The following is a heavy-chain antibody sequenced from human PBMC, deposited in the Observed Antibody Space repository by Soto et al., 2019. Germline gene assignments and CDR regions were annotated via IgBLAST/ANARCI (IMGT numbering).Heavy chain of an antibody. CDR2: ISYDGSNK. CDR1: GFTFSSYG. J-gene: IGHJ4*02. D-gene: IGHD4-17*01. V-gene: IGHV3-30*18. Sequence: QVQLVESGGGVVQPGRSLRLSCAASGFTFSSYGMHWVRQAPGKGLEWVAVISYDGSNKYYADSVKGRFTISRDNSKNTLYLQMNSLRAEDTAVYYCAKDRNPPTTTKPYGDYVDYWGQGTLVTVSS. CDR3: AKDRNPPTTTKPYGDYVDY.